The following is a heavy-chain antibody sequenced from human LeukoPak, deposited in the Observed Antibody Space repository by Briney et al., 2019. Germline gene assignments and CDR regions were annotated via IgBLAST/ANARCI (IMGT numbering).Heavy chain of an antibody. Sequence: ASVKVSCKASGYTFTGYYMHWVRQAPGQGLEWMGRINPNSGGTNYAQKFQGRVTMTRDTSISTAYMELSRLRSDDTAVYYCARSWQWLVRVGAFDIGGQGTMVTVSS. J-gene: IGHJ3*02. CDR1: GYTFTGYY. CDR3: ARSWQWLVRVGAFDI. D-gene: IGHD6-19*01. V-gene: IGHV1-2*06. CDR2: INPNSGGT.